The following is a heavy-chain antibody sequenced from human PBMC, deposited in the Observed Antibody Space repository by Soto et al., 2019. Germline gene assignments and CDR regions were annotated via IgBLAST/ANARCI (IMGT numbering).Heavy chain of an antibody. Sequence: EDVKISCQGSGCSFTMYCICLVGQIYGKGLECVGIIYPGYSDTRYSPSFQGQVTISADTALSTTYLQWDTLKPSDTAIYFCASDSHCNGGNCTMGGLDMWGQGTMVTRSS. CDR3: ASDSHCNGGNCTMGGLDM. CDR1: GCSFTMYC. CDR2: IYPGYSDT. D-gene: IGHD2-15*01. J-gene: IGHJ3*02. V-gene: IGHV5-51*01.